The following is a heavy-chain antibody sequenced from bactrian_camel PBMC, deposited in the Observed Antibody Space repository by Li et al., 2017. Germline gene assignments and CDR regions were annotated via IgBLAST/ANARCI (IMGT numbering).Heavy chain of an antibody. CDR3: AAGQWYTDEYRY. Sequence: DVQLVESGGGLVQPGGSLRLSCAASGFTFSTYAMAWVRQAPGKGLEWVSNINSWAGNEYYADSVKGRFAISRDNAKDTAYLQMNSLKSEDTALYYCAAGQWYTDEYRYWGQGTQVTVS. J-gene: IGHJ4*01. CDR1: GFTFSTYA. D-gene: IGHD6*01. V-gene: IGHV3S40*01. CDR2: INSWAGNE.